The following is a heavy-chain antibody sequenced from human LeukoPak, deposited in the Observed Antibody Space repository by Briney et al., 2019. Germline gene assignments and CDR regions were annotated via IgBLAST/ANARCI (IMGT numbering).Heavy chain of an antibody. J-gene: IGHJ4*02. D-gene: IGHD1-7*01. CDR3: AKRTGVTELHFDH. Sequence: GGSLRLSCAASGFTFSSYGMHWVRQAPGKGLEWVSAISGNSDGVDYADSVRGRFTISRDNSQNMVYQQMNSLRAEDTAVYYCAKRTGVTELHFDHWGQGTLVTVSS. CDR1: GFTFSSYG. CDR2: ISGNSDGV. V-gene: IGHV3-23*01.